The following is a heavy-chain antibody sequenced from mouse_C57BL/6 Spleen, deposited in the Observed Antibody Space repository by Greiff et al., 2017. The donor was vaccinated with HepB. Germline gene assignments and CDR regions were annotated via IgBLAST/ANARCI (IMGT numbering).Heavy chain of an antibody. V-gene: IGHV1-61*01. J-gene: IGHJ2*01. CDR2: IYPSDSET. CDR3: ARGLGNFDY. Sequence: LQPGAELVRPGSSVKLSCKASGYTFTSYWMDWVKQRPGQGLEWIGNIYPSDSETHYNQKFKDKATLTVDKSSSTAYMQLSSLTSEDSAVYYCARGLGNFDYWGQGTTLTVSS. CDR1: GYTFTSYW. D-gene: IGHD4-1*01.